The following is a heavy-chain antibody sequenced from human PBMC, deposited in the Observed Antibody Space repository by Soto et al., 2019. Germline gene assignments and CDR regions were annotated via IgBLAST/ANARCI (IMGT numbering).Heavy chain of an antibody. CDR1: GFTFSSYA. Sequence: EVQLLESGGVLVQPGGSLRLSCAASGFTFSSYAMSWVRQAPGKGLEWVSAISGSGGSTYYADSVKGRFTISRDNSKNTLYLQMNSLRAEDTAVYYCAMTTVTTTSFDYWGQGTLVTVSS. CDR3: AMTTVTTTSFDY. D-gene: IGHD4-17*01. V-gene: IGHV3-23*01. CDR2: ISGSGGST. J-gene: IGHJ4*02.